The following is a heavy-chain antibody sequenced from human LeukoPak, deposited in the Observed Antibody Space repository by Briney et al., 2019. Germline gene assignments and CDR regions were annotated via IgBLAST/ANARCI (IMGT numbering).Heavy chain of an antibody. V-gene: IGHV4-30-4*01. CDR1: GGSISSGDYY. J-gene: IGHJ5*02. D-gene: IGHD3-22*01. CDR2: IYYSGST. Sequence: PSETLSLTCTVSGGSISSGDYYWSWIRQPPGKGLEWIGYIYYSGSTYYNPSLKSRFTISVDTSKNQFSLKLSSVTAADTAVYYCARDIYDSSGYYYDHWGQGTLVTVSS. CDR3: ARDIYDSSGYYYDH.